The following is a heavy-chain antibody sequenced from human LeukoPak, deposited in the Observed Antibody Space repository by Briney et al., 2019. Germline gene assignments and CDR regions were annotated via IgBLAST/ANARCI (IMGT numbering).Heavy chain of an antibody. CDR2: ISWNSGSI. Sequence: PGGSLRLSCAASGFTFDDYAMHWVRQAPGKGLEWVSGISWNSGSIGYADSVKGRFTISRDNAKNSLYLQMNSLRAEDTAVYYCARDSQPYYYDSSGQSYWGQGTLVTVSS. CDR3: ARDSQPYYYDSSGQSY. V-gene: IGHV3-9*01. CDR1: GFTFDDYA. J-gene: IGHJ4*02. D-gene: IGHD3-22*01.